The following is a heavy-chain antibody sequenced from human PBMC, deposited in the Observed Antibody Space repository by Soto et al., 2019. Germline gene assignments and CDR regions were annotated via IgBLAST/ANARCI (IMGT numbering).Heavy chain of an antibody. CDR3: ARVVRGTRSGCYYLAMDV. CDR2: INSSGRN. D-gene: IGHD2-15*01. CDR1: GESVSSGYYY. V-gene: IGHV4-61*01. Sequence: QVQLQESGPGLVKTSETLSLTCNVSGESVSSGYYYWNWIRQPPGKGLDWIGSINSSGRNNYNPSVKSGVSMSLDTSKNQFSLSLSSVGAADTAIYYCARVVRGTRSGCYYLAMDVWGQGTTVTVFS. J-gene: IGHJ6*02.